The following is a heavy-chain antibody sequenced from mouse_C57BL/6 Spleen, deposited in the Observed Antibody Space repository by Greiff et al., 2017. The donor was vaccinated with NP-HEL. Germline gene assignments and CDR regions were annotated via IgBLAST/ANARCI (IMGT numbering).Heavy chain of an antibody. D-gene: IGHD4-1*01. V-gene: IGHV5-6*01. CDR2: IRSGGSYT. J-gene: IGHJ2*01. Sequence: EVQLVESGGDFVKPGGSLKLSCAASGFNFSSYGMSWVRQTPDKRLEWVATIRSGGSYTSSPDSAKGRVTISRDNAKNTLYLQISRLKSEDTAMYYCARHELGLYFDYWGQGTTLTVSS. CDR3: ARHELGLYFDY. CDR1: GFNFSSYG.